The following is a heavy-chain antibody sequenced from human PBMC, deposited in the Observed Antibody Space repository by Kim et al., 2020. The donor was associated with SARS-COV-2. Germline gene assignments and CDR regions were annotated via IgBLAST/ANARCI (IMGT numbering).Heavy chain of an antibody. J-gene: IGHJ3*01. CDR2: VRRKGDNYAT. D-gene: IGHD2-2*01. Sequence: GGSLRLSCAASGFPFSDSVLLWVRQASGRGLEWVGRVRRKGDNYATEYAASVKGRFTISRDDSSSMAYLQMKTLKTEDTAVYYCGRHAPAASEDALDVWGRGTMVTVSS. CDR3: GRHAPAASEDALDV. V-gene: IGHV3-73*01. CDR1: GFPFSDSV.